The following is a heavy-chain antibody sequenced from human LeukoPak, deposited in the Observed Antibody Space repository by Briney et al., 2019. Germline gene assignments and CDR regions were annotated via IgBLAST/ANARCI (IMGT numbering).Heavy chain of an antibody. D-gene: IGHD3-10*01. CDR1: GFTFSSYA. CDR2: ISGSGGST. Sequence: GGSLRLSCAASGFTFSSYAMSWVRQAPGKGLEWVSAISGSGGSTYYADSVKGRFTISRDNSKNTLYLQMNSLRAEDTAVYYCAKDRALWFGELSPIDYWGQGTLVTVPS. J-gene: IGHJ4*02. V-gene: IGHV3-23*01. CDR3: AKDRALWFGELSPIDY.